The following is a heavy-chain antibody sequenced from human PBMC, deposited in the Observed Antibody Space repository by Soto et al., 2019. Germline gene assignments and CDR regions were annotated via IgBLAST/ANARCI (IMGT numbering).Heavy chain of an antibody. CDR1: GYTFGNND. CDR2: MNPNSGNT. V-gene: IGHV1-8*01. CDR3: ARMATSGTLNWFDP. Sequence: GASVKVSCKASGYTFGNNDISWVRQATGQGLEWMGWMNPNSGNTGYAQKFQGRVTMTGKTSMTTAYLELSSLRSDDTAIYYCARMATSGTLNWFDPWGQGTLVTVSS. J-gene: IGHJ5*02.